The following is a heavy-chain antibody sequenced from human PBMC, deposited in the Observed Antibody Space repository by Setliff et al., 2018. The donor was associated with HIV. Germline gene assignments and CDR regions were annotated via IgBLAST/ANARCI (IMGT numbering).Heavy chain of an antibody. J-gene: IGHJ4*02. CDR2: INPIFGTP. D-gene: IGHD3-10*01. CDR3: AVSWYTTGRGDY. Sequence: ASVKVSCKASGGTFNIYSIHWVRQAPGQGLEWMGGINPIFGTPHYGQRFQGRVTITADESTSTAYMKLRNLRSDDTAVYYCAVSWYTTGRGDYWGPGTLVTVSS. V-gene: IGHV1-69*13. CDR1: GGTFNIYS.